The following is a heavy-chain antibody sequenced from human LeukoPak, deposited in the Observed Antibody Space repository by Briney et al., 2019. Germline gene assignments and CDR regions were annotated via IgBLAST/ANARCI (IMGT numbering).Heavy chain of an antibody. J-gene: IGHJ4*02. CDR2: ILGSGGST. CDR3: AKWGDYDVLTGYYVPDY. Sequence: GASLRPSCAASGFTFSNYAMSWVRQAPGKGLEWVSAILGSGGSTYYADSVKGRFTVSRDNSKSTLYLQMNSLRAEDTALYYCAKWGDYDVLTGYYVPDYWGQGTLVTVSS. V-gene: IGHV3-23*01. CDR1: GFTFSNYA. D-gene: IGHD3-9*01.